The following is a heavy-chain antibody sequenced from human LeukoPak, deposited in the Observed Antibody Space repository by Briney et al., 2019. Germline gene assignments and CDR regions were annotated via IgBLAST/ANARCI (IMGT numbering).Heavy chain of an antibody. CDR3: ARSLGYSYGYGEDY. J-gene: IGHJ4*02. D-gene: IGHD5-18*01. Sequence: SETLSLTCTVSGGSISSHYWSWIRQPPGKGLEWIGYIYYSGSTNYNPSLKSRVTISVDTSKNQFSLKLSSATAADTAVYYCARSLGYSYGYGEDYWGQGTLVTVSS. V-gene: IGHV4-59*11. CDR2: IYYSGST. CDR1: GGSISSHY.